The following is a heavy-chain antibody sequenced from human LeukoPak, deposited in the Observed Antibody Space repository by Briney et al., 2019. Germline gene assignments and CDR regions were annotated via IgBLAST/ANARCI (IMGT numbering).Heavy chain of an antibody. V-gene: IGHV3-21*01. CDR3: ARDSETLGRRGYSYGSPLWG. CDR1: GFTFSSYS. J-gene: IGHJ4*02. CDR2: ISSSSSYI. Sequence: GGSLRLSCAASGFTFSSYSMNWVRQAPGKGLEWVSSISSSSSYIYYAGSVKGRFTISRDNAKNSLYLQMNSLRAEDTAVYYCARDSETLGRRGYSYGSPLWGWGQGTLVTVSS. D-gene: IGHD5-18*01.